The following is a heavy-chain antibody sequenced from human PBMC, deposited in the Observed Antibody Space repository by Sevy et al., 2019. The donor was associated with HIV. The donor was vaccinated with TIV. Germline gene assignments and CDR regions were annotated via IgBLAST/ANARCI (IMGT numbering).Heavy chain of an antibody. J-gene: IGHJ4*02. CDR3: ASGILDH. V-gene: IGHV3-33*08. Sequence: GGSLRLSCVGSGFNFSDYGMHWVRQAPGKGLEWVAVIWYDGSNKYNEDSVKGRFTISRDKSKNTAYLQMNNLRVEDSAVYYCASGILDHRGQGALVTVSS. CDR2: IWYDGSNK. D-gene: IGHD1-26*01. CDR1: GFNFSDYG.